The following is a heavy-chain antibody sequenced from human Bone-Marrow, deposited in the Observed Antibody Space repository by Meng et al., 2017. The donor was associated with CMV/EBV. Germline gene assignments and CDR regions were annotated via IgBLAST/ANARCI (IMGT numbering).Heavy chain of an antibody. V-gene: IGHV3-74*01. J-gene: IGHJ5*02. CDR3: ASDRGFSYGFSP. D-gene: IGHD5-18*01. CDR1: GFTFSSYS. CDR2: INSDGSST. Sequence: GESLKISCAASGFTFSSYSMNWVRQAPGKGLVWVSRINSDGSSTIYADSVKGRFTISRDNAKNTLYLQMNSLSAEDTAVYYCASDRGFSYGFSPWGLGTLVTVSS.